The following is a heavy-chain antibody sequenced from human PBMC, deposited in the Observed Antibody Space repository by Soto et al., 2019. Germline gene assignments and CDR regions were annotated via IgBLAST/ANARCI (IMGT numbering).Heavy chain of an antibody. CDR1: GGSISSYY. Sequence: SETLSLTCTVSGGSISSYYWSWIRQPPGKGLEWIRYIYYSGSTNYNPSLKSRVTISVDTSKNQFSLKLSSVTAADTAVYYCARLRGGVAAPDYWGQGTLVTVSS. CDR2: IYYSGST. V-gene: IGHV4-59*08. CDR3: ARLRGGVAAPDY. J-gene: IGHJ4*02. D-gene: IGHD3-16*01.